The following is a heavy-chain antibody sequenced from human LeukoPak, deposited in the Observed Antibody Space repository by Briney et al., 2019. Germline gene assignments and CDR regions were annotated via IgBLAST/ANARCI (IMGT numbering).Heavy chain of an antibody. D-gene: IGHD3-10*01. V-gene: IGHV3-53*01. J-gene: IGHJ4*02. Sequence: GGSLRLSCAASGFTLSSYSMNWVRQAPGKGLEWVSVIDGGGSTYYADSVKGRFTISRDNSENTLYLQMNSLRAEDTAVYYCARDMANWGQGTLVTVSS. CDR3: ARDMAN. CDR2: IDGGGST. CDR1: GFTLSSYS.